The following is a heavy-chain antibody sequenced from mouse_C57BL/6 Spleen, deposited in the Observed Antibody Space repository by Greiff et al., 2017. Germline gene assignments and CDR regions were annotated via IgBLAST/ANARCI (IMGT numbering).Heavy chain of an antibody. V-gene: IGHV1-4*01. CDR2: INPSSGYT. CDR1: GYTFTSYT. D-gene: IGHD1-1*01. J-gene: IGHJ3*01. CDR3: ARDMTTVVEFEY. Sequence: QVQLQQSGAELARPGASVTMSCKASGYTFTSYTMHWVKQRPGQGLEWLGYINPSSGYTKYHQQFKDTATLTAEKSSSKAYMQLSSLTSEDSAVNYWARDMTTVVEFEYWGKGKQGTVSA.